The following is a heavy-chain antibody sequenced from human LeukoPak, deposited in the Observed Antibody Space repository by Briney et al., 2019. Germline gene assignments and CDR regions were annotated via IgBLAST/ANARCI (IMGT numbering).Heavy chain of an antibody. V-gene: IGHV3-11*01. Sequence: PGGSLRLSCAASGFTFSDYYMSWIRQAPGKGLEWVSYISSSGSTIYCADSVKGRFTISRDNAKNSLYLQMNSLRAEDTAVYYCARVGRKGGYYYDSSGYYSEVDYWGQGTLVTVSS. CDR1: GFTFSDYY. CDR3: ARVGRKGGYYYDSSGYYSEVDY. J-gene: IGHJ4*02. D-gene: IGHD3-22*01. CDR2: ISSSGSTI.